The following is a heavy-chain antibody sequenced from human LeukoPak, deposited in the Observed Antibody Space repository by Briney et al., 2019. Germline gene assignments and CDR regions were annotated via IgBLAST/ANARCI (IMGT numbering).Heavy chain of an antibody. CDR3: ARDPSSTGPMYYFDY. V-gene: IGHV3-7*01. CDR2: IKQDGSEK. J-gene: IGHJ4*02. D-gene: IGHD2-2*01. CDR1: GFTFSSYW. Sequence: GGSLRLSCAASGFTFSSYWMSWVRQAPGKGLEWVANIKQDGSEKYYVDSVKGQFTISRDNAKNSLYLQMNSLRAEDTAVYYCARDPSSTGPMYYFDYWGQGTLVTVSS.